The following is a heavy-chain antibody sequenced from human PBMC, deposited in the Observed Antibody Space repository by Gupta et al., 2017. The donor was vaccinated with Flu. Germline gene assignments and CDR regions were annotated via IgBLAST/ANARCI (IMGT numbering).Heavy chain of an antibody. J-gene: IGHJ3*02. CDR2: IIPIFGTA. V-gene: IGHV1-69*01. D-gene: IGHD2-21*02. Sequence: APGQGFEWMVGIIPIFGTANYAQKFQGRVTITADESTSTAYMELSSLRAEDTAVYYCARSRDGLNQGDAFDIWGQGTMVTVSS. CDR3: ARSRDGLNQGDAFDI.